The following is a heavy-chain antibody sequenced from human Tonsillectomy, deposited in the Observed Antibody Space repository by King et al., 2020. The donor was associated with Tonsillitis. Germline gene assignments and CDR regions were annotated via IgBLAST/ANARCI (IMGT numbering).Heavy chain of an antibody. J-gene: IGHJ4*02. CDR1: GFIFSNYG. D-gene: IGHD4-17*01. CDR3: ARWHGDYEDYFDY. Sequence: VQLVESGGGVVQPGRSLRLSRAASGFIFSNYGMHWVRQAPDKGLEWVAVISFDGSNKYYADSVKGRFSISRDNSKNTLYLQMNSLRAEDTAVYYCARWHGDYEDYFDYWGQGTLVTVSS. V-gene: IGHV3-33*05. CDR2: ISFDGSNK.